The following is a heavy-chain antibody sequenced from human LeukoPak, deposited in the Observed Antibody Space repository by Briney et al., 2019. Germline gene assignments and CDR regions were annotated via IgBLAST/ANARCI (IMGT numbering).Heavy chain of an antibody. Sequence: SETLSLTCAVYGGSFSGYYWSWIRQPPGKGLEWIGEINHSGSTNYNPSLKSRVTISVDTSKNQFSLKLSSVTAADTAVYYCASTYCSGGSCYSGFDPWGQGTPVTVSS. J-gene: IGHJ5*02. CDR2: INHSGST. V-gene: IGHV4-34*01. CDR1: GGSFSGYY. CDR3: ASTYCSGGSCYSGFDP. D-gene: IGHD2-15*01.